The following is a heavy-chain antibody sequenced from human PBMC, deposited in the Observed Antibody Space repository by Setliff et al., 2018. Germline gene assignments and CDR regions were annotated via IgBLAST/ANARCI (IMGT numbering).Heavy chain of an antibody. Sequence: ASVKVSCKASGYNFKTYAISWVRQAPGRGLEWMGFISLYDGHTNYAQNFQGRLTVTTDTSTSTAYMELSSLRFDDTAVYYCARGNPAERYEYWGQGTLVTVSS. J-gene: IGHJ1*01. CDR2: ISLYDGHT. CDR3: ARGNPAERYEY. D-gene: IGHD5-12*01. CDR1: GYNFKTYA. V-gene: IGHV1-18*01.